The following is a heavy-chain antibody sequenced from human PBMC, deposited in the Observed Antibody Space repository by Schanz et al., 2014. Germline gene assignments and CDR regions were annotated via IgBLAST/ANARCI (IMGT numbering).Heavy chain of an antibody. J-gene: IGHJ4*02. V-gene: IGHV3-66*01. D-gene: IGHD3-22*01. CDR1: GFTVSSNH. Sequence: QLVGSGGGLIQPGGSLRLSCAVSGFTVSSNHMNWVRQAPGKGLEWVSVIYSGIGAYYADSVKDRFTVSRDNSKNTVYLQMNRLRAEDTAVYYCARVHHYDPSGWGYFDYWGQGTLVTVSS. CDR3: ARVHHYDPSGWGYFDY. CDR2: IYSGIGA.